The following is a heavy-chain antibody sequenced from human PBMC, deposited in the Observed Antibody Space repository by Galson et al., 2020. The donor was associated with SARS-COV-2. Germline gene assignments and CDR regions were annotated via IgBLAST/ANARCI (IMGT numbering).Heavy chain of an antibody. J-gene: IGHJ4*02. Sequence: GGSLRLSCAASGFTFSNAWMSWVRQAPGKGLEWVGRIKSKTDGGTTDYAAPVKGRFTISRDDSKNTLYLQMNSLKTEDTAVYYCTTGSWFGELSPFDYWGQGTLVTVSS. D-gene: IGHD3-10*01. CDR1: GFTFSNAW. V-gene: IGHV3-15*01. CDR3: TTGSWFGELSPFDY. CDR2: IKSKTDGGTT.